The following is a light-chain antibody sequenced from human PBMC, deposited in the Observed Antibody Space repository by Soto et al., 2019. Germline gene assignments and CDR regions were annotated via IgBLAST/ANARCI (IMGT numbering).Light chain of an antibody. CDR2: TVS. CDR3: MQRIEFPWT. V-gene: IGKV2-40*01. Sequence: DLVMTQTPLSLPVTPGEPASISCRSSQSLLDSDKEDSYLDWYLQKPGQSPQPLIYTVSYRASGVPDRFSGSGSGTDFTLKISRVEAEDVGVYYCMQRIEFPWTFGQGTKLEIK. J-gene: IGKJ2*01. CDR1: QSLLDSDKEDSY.